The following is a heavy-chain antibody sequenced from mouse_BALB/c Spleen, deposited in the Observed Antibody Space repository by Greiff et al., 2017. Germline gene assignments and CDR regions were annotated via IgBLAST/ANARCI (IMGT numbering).Heavy chain of an antibody. V-gene: IGHV14-3*02. CDR3: ARGVRGGYYAMDY. CDR1: GFNIKDTY. D-gene: IGHD2-14*01. CDR2: IDPANGNT. J-gene: IGHJ4*01. Sequence: DVKLQESGAELVKPGASVKLSCTASGFNIKDTYMHWVKQRPEQGLEWIGRIDPANGNTKYDPKFQGKATITADTSSNTAYLQLSSLTSEDTAVYYCARGVRGGYYAMDYWGQGTSVTVSS.